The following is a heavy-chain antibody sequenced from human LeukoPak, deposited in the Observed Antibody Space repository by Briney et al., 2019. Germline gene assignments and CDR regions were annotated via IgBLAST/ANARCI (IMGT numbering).Heavy chain of an antibody. J-gene: IGHJ4*02. Sequence: SETLSLTCTVSGGSISSSSYYWGWIRQPPGKGLEWIGSIYYSGSTYYNPSLKSRVTISVDTSKNQFSLKLSSVTAADTAVYYCARRTRGTYQFDYWGQGTLVTVSS. D-gene: IGHD1-7*01. CDR1: GGSISSSSYY. V-gene: IGHV4-39*07. CDR3: ARRTRGTYQFDY. CDR2: IYYSGST.